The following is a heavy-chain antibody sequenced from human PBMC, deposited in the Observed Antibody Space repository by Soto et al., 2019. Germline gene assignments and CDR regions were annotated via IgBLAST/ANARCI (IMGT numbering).Heavy chain of an antibody. CDR2: ISSSSSTI. V-gene: IGHV3-48*01. CDR3: ARHPERIAQIGWFDP. Sequence: EVQLVECGGGLVQPGGSLRLACAASGFTLSSYSMNWVRQAPGKGLEWVSYISSSSSTIYYADSVKGRFTISRDNAKNSLYLQMNSLRAEDTAVYYCARHPERIAQIGWFDPWGQGTLVTVSS. CDR1: GFTLSSYS. J-gene: IGHJ5*02. D-gene: IGHD6-13*01.